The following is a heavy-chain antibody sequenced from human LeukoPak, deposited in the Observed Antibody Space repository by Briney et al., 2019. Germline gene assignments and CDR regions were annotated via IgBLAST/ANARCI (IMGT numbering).Heavy chain of an antibody. CDR3: ARGSHYGSGRPFDY. D-gene: IGHD3-10*01. CDR1: GDSMSSYY. CDR2: IYTSGTT. J-gene: IGHJ4*02. Sequence: PSETLSLTCTVSGDSMSSYYWSWIRQPAGKGLEWIGRIYTSGTTSYNPPLKSRVTMSVDTSKNQFSLKLNSVTATDTAVYYCARGSHYGSGRPFDYWGQGTLVTVSS. V-gene: IGHV4-4*07.